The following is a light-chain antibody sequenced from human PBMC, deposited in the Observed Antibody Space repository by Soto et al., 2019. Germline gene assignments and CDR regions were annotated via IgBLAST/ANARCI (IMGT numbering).Light chain of an antibody. CDR2: AAS. CDR3: QQSYTTPLT. J-gene: IGKJ4*01. V-gene: IGKV1-39*01. CDR1: EYISYY. Sequence: DIQMTQAPSSLSAHVGDRVTITCRASEYISYYLNWYQQKPGKGPTLLIFAASHVQSGVPSRFSASGSGTDFTLTISSLQPEDFATYFCQQSYTTPLTFGGGTKVDIK.